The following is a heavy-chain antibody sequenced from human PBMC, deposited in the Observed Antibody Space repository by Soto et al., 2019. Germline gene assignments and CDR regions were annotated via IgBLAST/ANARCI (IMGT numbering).Heavy chain of an antibody. V-gene: IGHV3-33*01. D-gene: IGHD6-19*01. Sequence: QVNLVESGGGVVQPGRSLRLSCAASGFTFCNHGMHWVRQAPGKGLEWVTVIRYDGTNTFYADSVKGRFTISRDISENTVFLQMNSLRAEDTAVYYCGRESSSGRRDRIDNWGQGTLVTVSS. CDR3: GRESSSGRRDRIDN. CDR1: GFTFCNHG. J-gene: IGHJ4*02. CDR2: IRYDGTNT.